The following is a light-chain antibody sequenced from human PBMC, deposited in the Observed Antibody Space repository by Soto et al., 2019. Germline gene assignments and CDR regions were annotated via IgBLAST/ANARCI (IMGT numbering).Light chain of an antibody. V-gene: IGKV3-20*01. CDR1: QSVSSSY. Sequence: EIVLTQSSGTLSLSPGERATLSCRASQSVSSSYLAWYQQKPGQAPRLLIYAASSRATGIPDRFSGSGSGTDFTLTISRLEPEDFAVYYCQQYGSSPPYTFGQGIKLEIK. CDR2: AAS. CDR3: QQYGSSPPYT. J-gene: IGKJ2*01.